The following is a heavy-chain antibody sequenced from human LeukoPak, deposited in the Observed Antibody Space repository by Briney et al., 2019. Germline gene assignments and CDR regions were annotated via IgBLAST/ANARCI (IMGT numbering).Heavy chain of an antibody. CDR3: ARDGLNCTNGVCYYYFDY. Sequence: SQTLSLTCIVSGGSISSGGYYWSWIRQHPGKGLEWIGYIYYSGSTYYNPSLKSRVTISVDTSKNQFSLKLSSVTAADTAVYYCARDGLNCTNGVCYYYFDYWGQGTLVTVS. CDR2: IYYSGST. D-gene: IGHD2-8*01. J-gene: IGHJ4*02. CDR1: GGSISSGGYY. V-gene: IGHV4-31*03.